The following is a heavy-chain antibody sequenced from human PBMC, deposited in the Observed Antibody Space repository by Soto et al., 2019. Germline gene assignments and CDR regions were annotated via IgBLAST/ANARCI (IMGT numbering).Heavy chain of an antibody. CDR3: ATSGYVY. J-gene: IGHJ4*02. CDR2: ITSKSAGETT. Sequence: GGSLRLSCAASGFTFTNAWMNWVRQAPGKGLEWVGRITSKSAGETTDYAAPVKGRFTISRDDSKNTLYLQINSLKTEDTAGYYSATSGYVYWSQGTLVTVSS. CDR1: GFTFTNAW. V-gene: IGHV3-15*07. D-gene: IGHD2-2*03.